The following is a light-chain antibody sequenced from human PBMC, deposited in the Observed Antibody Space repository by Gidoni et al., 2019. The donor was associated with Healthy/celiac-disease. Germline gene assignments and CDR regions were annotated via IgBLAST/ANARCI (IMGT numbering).Light chain of an antibody. J-gene: IGKJ3*01. CDR3: QQRSNWPPRIT. CDR1: QSVSSY. Sequence: EIVLTQSPATLSLSPGERATLSCRASQSVSSYLAWYQQKPGQAPRLLIYDASNRATGIPARFSGSGSGTDFTITISSLEPEDFAVYYCQQRSNWPPRITFGPGTKVDTK. V-gene: IGKV3-11*01. CDR2: DAS.